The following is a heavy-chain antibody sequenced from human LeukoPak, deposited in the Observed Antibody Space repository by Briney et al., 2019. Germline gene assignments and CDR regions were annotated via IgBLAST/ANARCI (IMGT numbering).Heavy chain of an antibody. V-gene: IGHV1-69*06. D-gene: IGHD3-16*01. Sequence: GASVKVSCKASGGTFSNYAISWARQAPGQGLEWMGGIIPIFGTANYAQKFRGRVTITADKSTRTAYMELSSLRSEDTAVYYCARDNDSRDPPHFDYWGQGTLVTVSS. J-gene: IGHJ4*02. CDR3: ARDNDSRDPPHFDY. CDR2: IIPIFGTA. CDR1: GGTFSNYA.